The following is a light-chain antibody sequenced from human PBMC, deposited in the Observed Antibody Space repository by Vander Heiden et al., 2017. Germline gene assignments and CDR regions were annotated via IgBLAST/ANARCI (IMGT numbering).Light chain of an antibody. CDR1: QSIDNR. CDR3: RHDDTSSWT. Sequence: DIQLTQSPSTLPVSVGDTVTITCRASQSIDNRLTWYQQTPGKTPKVLIYRASSLEAGVSSRFSGSGSGTEFTLTIYSLRPDDIATYYCRHDDTSSWTFGQGTKLDIK. CDR2: RAS. V-gene: IGKV1-5*03. J-gene: IGKJ1*01.